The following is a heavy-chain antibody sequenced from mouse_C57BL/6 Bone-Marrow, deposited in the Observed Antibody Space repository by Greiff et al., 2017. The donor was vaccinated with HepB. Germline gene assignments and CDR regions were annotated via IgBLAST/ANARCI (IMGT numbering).Heavy chain of an antibody. Sequence: VKVVESGPGLVAPSQSLSITCTVSGFSLTSYGVDWVRQSPGKGLEWLGVIWGVGSTNYNSALKSRLSISKDNSKSQVFLKMNSLQTDDTARYYCARGGGGLDYWGQGTSVTVSS. CDR1: GFSLTSYG. CDR2: IWGVGST. J-gene: IGHJ4*01. V-gene: IGHV2-6*01. CDR3: ARGGGGLDY.